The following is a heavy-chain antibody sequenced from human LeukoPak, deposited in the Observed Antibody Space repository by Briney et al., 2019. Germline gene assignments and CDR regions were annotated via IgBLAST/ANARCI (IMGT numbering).Heavy chain of an antibody. J-gene: IGHJ4*02. CDR2: ILSSGDNI. Sequence: GGSLRLSCAASGFTFSSYEMNWVRQAPGKGLEWVSYILSSGDNIYYADSVKGRFTISRDNAKNSLYLQTNSLRAEDTAVYYCVRELKLLFDSWGQGTLVTVSS. CDR1: GFTFSSYE. CDR3: VRELKLLFDS. V-gene: IGHV3-48*03.